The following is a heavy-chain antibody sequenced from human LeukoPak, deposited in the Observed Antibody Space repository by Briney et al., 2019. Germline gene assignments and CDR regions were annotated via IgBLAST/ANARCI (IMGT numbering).Heavy chain of an antibody. J-gene: IGHJ4*02. V-gene: IGHV3-49*04. CDR3: ARDRVRGHDFWSGYLNQNAYGFDY. Sequence: GRSLRLSCTASGFTFGDYAMSWVRQAPGKGLEWVGFIRSKAYGGTTEYAASVKGRFTISRDDSKSIAYLQMNSLKTEDTAVYYCARDRVRGHDFWSGYLNQNAYGFDYWGQGTLVTVSS. CDR1: GFTFGDYA. CDR2: IRSKAYGGTT. D-gene: IGHD3-3*01.